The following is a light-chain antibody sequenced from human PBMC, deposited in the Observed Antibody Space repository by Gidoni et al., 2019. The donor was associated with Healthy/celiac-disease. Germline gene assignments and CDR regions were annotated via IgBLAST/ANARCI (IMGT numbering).Light chain of an antibody. J-gene: IGKJ1*01. Sequence: EIQRTQTPSTLSASVGDRVTITCRASQSISSWLAWYQQKPGKVPKLLIYDASSLESGVPSRFSGSGSGTDFTLTISSLQPDDFATYYCQQYNSDPWTFGQGTKVEIK. CDR1: QSISSW. CDR2: DAS. V-gene: IGKV1-5*01. CDR3: QQYNSDPWT.